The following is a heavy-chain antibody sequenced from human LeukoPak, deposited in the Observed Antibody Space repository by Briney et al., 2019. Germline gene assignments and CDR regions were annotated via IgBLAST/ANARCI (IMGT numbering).Heavy chain of an antibody. CDR1: GYTFTHYG. V-gene: IGHV1-18*01. D-gene: IGHD2-8*02. CDR2: ISTYNGNI. Sequence: GASVKVSCKPAGYTFTHYGISWVRQAPGQGLEWIAWISTYNGNINYAQNLQGRVTMTTDTSTSTAYMELRSLRSDDTAVYYCARSTGYNYYYMDVWGQGTTVTVSS. J-gene: IGHJ6*03. CDR3: ARSTGYNYYYMDV.